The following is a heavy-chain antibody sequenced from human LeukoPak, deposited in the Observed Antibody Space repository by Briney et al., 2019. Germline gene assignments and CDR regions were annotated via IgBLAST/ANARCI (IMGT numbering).Heavy chain of an antibody. J-gene: IGHJ4*02. V-gene: IGHV3-23*01. CDR3: AKGSYDSSGYPRYFDY. D-gene: IGHD3-22*01. Sequence: GGSLRLSCAASGFIFSSYAMSWVRQAPGKGLEWVSGISGSGGTTYYADSVKGRFTISRDNSKNTLYLQMNSLRAEDTAVYYCAKGSYDSSGYPRYFDYWGQGTLVTVSS. CDR1: GFIFSSYA. CDR2: ISGSGGTT.